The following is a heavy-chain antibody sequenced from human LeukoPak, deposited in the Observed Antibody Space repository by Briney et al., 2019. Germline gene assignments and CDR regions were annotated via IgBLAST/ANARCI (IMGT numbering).Heavy chain of an antibody. V-gene: IGHV4-39*07. CDR1: GGSISSSSYY. J-gene: IGHJ4*02. CDR2: IYYSGTT. CDR3: ARGRGRDGGNLVS. D-gene: IGHD5-24*01. Sequence: SETLSLTCTVSGGSISSSSYYWGWIRQPPGKGLEWIGSIYYSGTTNYNPSLKGRVTISVDTSKNQFSLRLTSVTAADTAVYYCARGRGRDGGNLVSWGQGTLVTVSS.